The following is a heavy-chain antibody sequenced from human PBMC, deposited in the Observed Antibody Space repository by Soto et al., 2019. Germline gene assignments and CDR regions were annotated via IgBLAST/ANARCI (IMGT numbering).Heavy chain of an antibody. J-gene: IGHJ2*01. CDR1: GGSISSGSYY. D-gene: IGHD6-13*01. V-gene: IGHV4-39*01. CDR3: AATHSSSFSDWYFNL. CDR2: IYYRGNT. Sequence: ETLSLTCTVSGGSISSGSYYWGWIRQPPGKGLERIGSIYYRGNTYYNPSLKSQVTISVDTSKNQFSLKLSSVTAADTAVYYCAATHSSSFSDWYFNLWGRGTLVTVSS.